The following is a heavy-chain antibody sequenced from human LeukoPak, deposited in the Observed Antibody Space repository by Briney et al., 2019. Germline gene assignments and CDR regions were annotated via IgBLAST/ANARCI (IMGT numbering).Heavy chain of an antibody. J-gene: IGHJ4*02. V-gene: IGHV3-9*03. Sequence: GRSLRLSCAASGFTFDDYAMHWVRQAPGKSLEWVSGISWNSGVIGYADSVKGRVTISRDNAKNSLYLQMNSLRAEDMAFYYCAKAGLHGFDYWGQGTLVTVSS. CDR2: ISWNSGVI. CDR1: GFTFDDYA. CDR3: AKAGLHGFDY.